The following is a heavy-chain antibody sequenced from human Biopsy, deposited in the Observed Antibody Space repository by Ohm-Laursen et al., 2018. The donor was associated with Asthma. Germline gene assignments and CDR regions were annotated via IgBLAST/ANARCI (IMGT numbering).Heavy chain of an antibody. CDR3: ARTYYDFLTGQVNDVFAI. CDR1: GYTFINYA. J-gene: IGHJ3*02. CDR2: INAGNGNT. D-gene: IGHD3-9*01. V-gene: IGHV1-3*01. Sequence: SVKVSCKVSGYTFINYAIHWVRQAPGQRFEWMGWINAGNGNTKYSQKFQGRVTITRDTSASTAYMDLSSLRSEDTAVYYCARTYYDFLTGQVNDVFAIWGQGTVVTASS.